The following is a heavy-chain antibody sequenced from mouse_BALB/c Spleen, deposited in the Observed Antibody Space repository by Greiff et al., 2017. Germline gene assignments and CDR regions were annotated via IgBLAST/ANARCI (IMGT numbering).Heavy chain of an antibody. CDR3: ARVGGTHYAMDY. J-gene: IGHJ4*01. V-gene: IGHV2-6-7*01. CDR1: GFSLTGYG. CDR2: IWGDGST. D-gene: IGHD1-1*02. Sequence: QVQLKESGPGLVAPSQSLSITCTVSGFSLTGYGVNWVRQPPGKGLEWLGMIWGDGSTDYNSALKSRLSISKDNSKSQVFLKMNSLQTDDTARYYSARVGGTHYAMDYWGQGTSVTVSS.